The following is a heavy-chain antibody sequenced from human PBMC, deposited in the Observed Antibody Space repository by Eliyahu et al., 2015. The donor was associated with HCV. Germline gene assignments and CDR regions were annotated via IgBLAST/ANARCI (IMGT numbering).Heavy chain of an antibody. D-gene: IGHD3-3*01. CDR1: GGTFSSYA. V-gene: IGHV1-69*01. CDR3: AREYYDFWSGYYCPYFDY. Sequence: QVQLVQSGAEVKKPGSSVKVSCKASGGTFSSYAISWVRQAPGQELEWMGGIIPIFGTANYAQKFQGRVTITADESTSTAYMELSSLRSEDTAVYYCAREYYDFWSGYYCPYFDYWGQGTLVTVSS. CDR2: IIPIFGTA. J-gene: IGHJ4*02.